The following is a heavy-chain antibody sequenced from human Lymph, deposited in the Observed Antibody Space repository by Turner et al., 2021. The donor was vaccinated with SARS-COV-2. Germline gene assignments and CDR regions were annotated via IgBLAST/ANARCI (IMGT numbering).Heavy chain of an antibody. CDR1: GFNVSSNY. CDR3: ARDNPHDAFDI. V-gene: IGHV3-53*02. Sequence: EVQLVETGGGLIQPGGSLRLSCAASGFNVSSNYMSWVRQAPGKGLEWVSVIYSGGSTFYADSVRGRFTISRDNSKNTLYLQMISLRAEDTAVYYCARDNPHDAFDIWGQGTMVTVSS. J-gene: IGHJ3*02. CDR2: IYSGGST.